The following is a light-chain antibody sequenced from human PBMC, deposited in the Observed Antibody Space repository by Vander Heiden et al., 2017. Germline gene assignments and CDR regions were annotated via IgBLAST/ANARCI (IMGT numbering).Light chain of an antibody. CDR3: QQDYSTSLT. CDR1: QSVLYSSNNKNY. Sequence: DIVMTQSPASLAVSLGERATINCKSSQSVLYSSNNKNYLAWYQQKPGQPPKLLIYWASTRESGVPDRFSGSGSGTDFTLTISSLQAEDVAVYYCQQDYSTSLTFGGGTKVEIK. J-gene: IGKJ4*01. CDR2: WAS. V-gene: IGKV4-1*01.